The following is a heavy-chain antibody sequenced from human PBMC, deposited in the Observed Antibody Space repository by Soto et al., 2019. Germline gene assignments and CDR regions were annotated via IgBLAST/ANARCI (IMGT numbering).Heavy chain of an antibody. CDR1: GTSMSGHF. CDR2: GYYSGST. J-gene: IGHJ5*02. Sequence: SETLSLTCTVSGTSMSGHFWSWMRQPPGKGLEWIGYGYYSGSTLYNPSLKSRVTISLDTSKNHFSLRLSFVTSADTAVYYCARGVYLSLVRTGWFDPWGQGTLVTVSS. CDR3: ARGVYLSLVRTGWFDP. D-gene: IGHD3-10*01. V-gene: IGHV4-59*11.